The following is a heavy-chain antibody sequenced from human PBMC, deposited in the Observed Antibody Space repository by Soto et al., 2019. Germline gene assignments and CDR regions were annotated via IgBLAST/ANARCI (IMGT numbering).Heavy chain of an antibody. CDR2: IYYSGST. CDR3: ARDRRGYSFRGGDWFDP. V-gene: IGHV4-31*01. Sequence: QVQLQESGPGLVKPSQTLSLTCTVSGGSISSGGYYWSWIRQHPGKGLEWIGYIYYSGSTYYNPSLKSQGTISVDTPKNQFTLKLSSVTAADTAVYYCARDRRGYSFRGGDWFDPWCQGTMVTVSS. J-gene: IGHJ5*02. D-gene: IGHD5-18*01. CDR1: GGSISSGGYY.